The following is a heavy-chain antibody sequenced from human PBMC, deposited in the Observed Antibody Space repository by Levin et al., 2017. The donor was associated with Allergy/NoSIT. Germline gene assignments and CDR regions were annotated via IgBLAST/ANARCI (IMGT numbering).Heavy chain of an antibody. Sequence: GGSLRLSCAASGFTFSNAWMSWVRQAPGKGLEWVGRIKSKTDGGTTDYAAPVKGRFTISRDDSKNTLYLQMNSLKTEDTAVYYCTTSPFGVVTSLGMDVWGQGTTVTVS. J-gene: IGHJ6*02. CDR2: IKSKTDGGTT. D-gene: IGHD3-3*01. CDR1: GFTFSNAW. V-gene: IGHV3-15*01. CDR3: TTSPFGVVTSLGMDV.